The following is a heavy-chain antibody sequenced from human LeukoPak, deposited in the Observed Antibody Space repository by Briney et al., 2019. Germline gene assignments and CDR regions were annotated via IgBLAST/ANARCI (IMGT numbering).Heavy chain of an antibody. V-gene: IGHV3-7*05. CDR3: ARLWGDCGGDCYSHDF. CDR2: IKQDGSEK. Sequence: GGSLRLSCAASGFTFSSYWMNWVRQAPGKGLEWVANIKQDGSEKYYVDSVKGRFTISRDNAENSLYLQMNSLRAEDTAVYYCARLWGDCGGDCYSHDFWGQGTLVTVSS. D-gene: IGHD2-21*02. J-gene: IGHJ4*02. CDR1: GFTFSSYW.